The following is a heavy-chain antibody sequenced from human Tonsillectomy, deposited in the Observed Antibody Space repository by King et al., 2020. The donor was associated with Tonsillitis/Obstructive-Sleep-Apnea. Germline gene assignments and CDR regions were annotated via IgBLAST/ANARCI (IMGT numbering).Heavy chain of an antibody. J-gene: IGHJ6*02. CDR3: ARGQEQLTYYGMDV. CDR2: VNYRGST. Sequence: VQLQQWGAGLLKPSETLSLTCAVYGGSFSGYYWTWIRQPPGKGLEWIGEVNYRGSTNYNPSLKSRATISRDTSKNQFSLNLKSVTAADTAVYYCARGQEQLTYYGMDVWGQGATVAVSS. D-gene: IGHD1-1*01. CDR1: GGSFSGYY. V-gene: IGHV4-34*01.